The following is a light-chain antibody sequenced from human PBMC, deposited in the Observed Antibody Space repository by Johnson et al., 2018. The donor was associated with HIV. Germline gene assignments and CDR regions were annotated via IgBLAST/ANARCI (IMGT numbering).Light chain of an antibody. Sequence: VLTQSPSVSAAPGQKVSISCSGSSSNIGNGYVSWYQQLPGTAPKLLIYDNNKRPSGIPDRSSGSKSGPSATLGITGLQTGDEADYYCGTWDSSLSAGDVFGTGTKVTVL. V-gene: IGLV1-51*01. CDR1: SSNIGNGY. CDR3: GTWDSSLSAGDV. J-gene: IGLJ1*01. CDR2: DNN.